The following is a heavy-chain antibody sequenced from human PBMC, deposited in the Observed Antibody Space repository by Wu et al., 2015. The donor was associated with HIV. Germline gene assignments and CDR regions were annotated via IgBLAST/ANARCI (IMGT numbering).Heavy chain of an antibody. Sequence: QVQLVQSGAEVKKPGASVKVSCQASGYTITTYDFNWVRQAPGQGLEWMGWINPNSGGTNYAQKFQGRVTLTRDTSIGTAYMELSRLTSDDTAVYYCARGDYANYDFWSAYPSYWGQGTLVTVSS. J-gene: IGHJ4*02. CDR2: INPNSGGT. CDR1: GYTITTYD. V-gene: IGHV1-2*02. D-gene: IGHD3-3*01. CDR3: ARGDYANYDFWSAYPSY.